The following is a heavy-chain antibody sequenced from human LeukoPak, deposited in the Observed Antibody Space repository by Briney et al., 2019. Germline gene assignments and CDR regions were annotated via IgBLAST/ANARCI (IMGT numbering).Heavy chain of an antibody. D-gene: IGHD3-10*01. Sequence: SETLSLTCAVYGGSFSGYYWGWIRQPPGKGLEWIGSIYYSGSTYYNPSLKSRVTISVDTSKNQFSLKLSSVTAAATAVYYCARTSTWVRGVITRANWFDPWGQGTLVTVFS. CDR1: GGSFSGYY. V-gene: IGHV4-34*01. J-gene: IGHJ5*01. CDR3: ARTSTWVRGVITRANWFDP. CDR2: IYYSGST.